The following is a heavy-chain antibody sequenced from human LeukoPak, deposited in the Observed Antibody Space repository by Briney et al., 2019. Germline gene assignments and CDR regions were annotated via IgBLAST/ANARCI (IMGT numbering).Heavy chain of an antibody. CDR3: ARDPLNGALDI. Sequence: GGSLRLSCAASGFTFSSYEMNWVRQAPGKGLEWVSYISSSGSTIYYADSVKGRFTISRDNAKNSLYLQMDGLRAEDTAVYYCARDPLNGALDIWGRGTLVTVSS. D-gene: IGHD2-8*01. J-gene: IGHJ3*02. V-gene: IGHV3-48*03. CDR2: ISSSGSTI. CDR1: GFTFSSYE.